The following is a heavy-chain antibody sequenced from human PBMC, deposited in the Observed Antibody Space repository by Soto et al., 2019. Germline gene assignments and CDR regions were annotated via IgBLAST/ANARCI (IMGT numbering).Heavy chain of an antibody. CDR3: ARNPTHGGGSRGEYYMDV. Sequence: GASVKVSCKASGFTFTSSAMQWVRQAPGQGLEWMGRIIPILGIANYAQKFQGRVTITADKSTSTAYMELSSLRSEDTAVYYCARNPTHGGGSRGEYYMDVWGKGTTVTVSS. CDR1: GFTFTSSA. D-gene: IGHD2-15*01. J-gene: IGHJ6*03. V-gene: IGHV1-69*04. CDR2: IIPILGIA.